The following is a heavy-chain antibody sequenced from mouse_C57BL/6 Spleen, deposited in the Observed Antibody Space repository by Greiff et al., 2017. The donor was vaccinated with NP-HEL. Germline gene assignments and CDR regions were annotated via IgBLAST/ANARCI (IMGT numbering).Heavy chain of an antibody. CDR3: ARPLYDYDRPHYYTMDY. Sequence: LVESGAELMKPGASVKLSCKATGYTFTGYWIEWVKQRPGHGLEWIGEILPGSGSTNYNEKFKGKATFTADTSSNTAYMQLSSLTTEDSAIYYCARPLYDYDRPHYYTMDYWGQGTSVTVSS. D-gene: IGHD2-4*01. V-gene: IGHV1-9*01. J-gene: IGHJ4*01. CDR2: ILPGSGST. CDR1: GYTFTGYW.